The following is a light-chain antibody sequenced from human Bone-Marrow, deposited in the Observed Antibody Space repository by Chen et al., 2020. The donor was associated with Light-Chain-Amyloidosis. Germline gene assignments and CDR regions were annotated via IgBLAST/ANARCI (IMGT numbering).Light chain of an antibody. V-gene: IGKV3-11*01. Sequence: EIVLTQSPDTLSLSPVESASFSCRASQSVNSFLAWYQQKPGQAPRLLIYDATNRATGIPVRVSDSGFGTVYTLTINSLEPEDFAVYYCQQRSDWPITFGQGTRMEIK. CDR1: QSVNSF. J-gene: IGKJ5*01. CDR2: DAT. CDR3: QQRSDWPIT.